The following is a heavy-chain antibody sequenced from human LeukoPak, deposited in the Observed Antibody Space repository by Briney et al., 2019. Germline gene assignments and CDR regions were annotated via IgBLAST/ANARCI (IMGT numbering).Heavy chain of an antibody. V-gene: IGHV3-30-3*01. J-gene: IGHJ4*02. CDR1: GFTFSSYA. Sequence: GRSLRLSCAASGFTFSSYAMHWVRQAPGKGLEWVAVISYDGNNKYYADSVKGRFTISRDNSKNTLYLQMNSLRAEDTAMYYCARAWDGFWGQGTLVTVSS. CDR3: ARAWDGF. D-gene: IGHD1-26*01. CDR2: ISYDGNNK.